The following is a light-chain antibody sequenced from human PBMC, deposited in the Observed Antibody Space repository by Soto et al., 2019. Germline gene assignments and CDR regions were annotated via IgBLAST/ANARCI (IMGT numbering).Light chain of an antibody. CDR3: QHYGRSPS. V-gene: IGKV3-20*01. Sequence: ETTLTQSPDTLSLSPGEGATLSCRASQIIGSAYLAWYQQKPGQAPRLLIFGASTRATGTPHRFSGSGSVTDFTLTISALESEDVAVYYCQHYGRSPSFGQGTKLEIK. CDR1: QIIGSAY. CDR2: GAS. J-gene: IGKJ1*01.